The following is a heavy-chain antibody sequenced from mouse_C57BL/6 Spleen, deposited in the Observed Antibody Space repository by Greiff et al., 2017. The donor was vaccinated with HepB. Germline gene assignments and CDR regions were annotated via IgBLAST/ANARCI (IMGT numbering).Heavy chain of an antibody. V-gene: IGHV1-81*01. CDR1: GYTFTSYG. Sequence: VQLQQSGAELARPGASVKLSCKASGYTFTSYGISWVKQRTGQGLEWIGEIYPRSGNTYYNEKFKGKATLTADKSPSTAYMELRSLTSEDSAVYFCARGDNSAWFAYWGQGTLVTVSA. J-gene: IGHJ3*01. CDR3: ARGDNSAWFAY. D-gene: IGHD1-3*01. CDR2: IYPRSGNT.